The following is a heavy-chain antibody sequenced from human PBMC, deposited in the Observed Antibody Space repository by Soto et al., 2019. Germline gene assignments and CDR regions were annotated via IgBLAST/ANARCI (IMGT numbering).Heavy chain of an antibody. CDR2: ISTYNGKT. V-gene: IGHV1-18*01. CDR3: ARDGASDWCTRGNWFDP. CDR1: GYTFISYG. Sequence: QVQLVQSGVEVKKPGASVRVSCKASGYTFISYGISWLRQAPGQGPEWMGWISTYNGKTNYAQKVKGRVTMTTDTSTSTADMELRSLRSDDTAVYYCARDGASDWCTRGNWFDPWGQGTLVTVSP. D-gene: IGHD6-19*01. J-gene: IGHJ5*02.